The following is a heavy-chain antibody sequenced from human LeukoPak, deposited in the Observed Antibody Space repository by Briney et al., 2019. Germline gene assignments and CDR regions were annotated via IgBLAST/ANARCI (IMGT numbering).Heavy chain of an antibody. D-gene: IGHD3-22*01. CDR1: GGSIGSYY. V-gene: IGHV4-59*12. J-gene: IGHJ4*02. Sequence: SETPSLTCTVSGGSIGSYYWSWIRQPPGKGLEWIGYIYYSGTTNYNPSLKSRVTISVDTSKNQFSLKLSSVTAADTAVYYCARELYSSGYYGRTFDYWGQGTLVTVSS. CDR2: IYYSGTT. CDR3: ARELYSSGYYGRTFDY.